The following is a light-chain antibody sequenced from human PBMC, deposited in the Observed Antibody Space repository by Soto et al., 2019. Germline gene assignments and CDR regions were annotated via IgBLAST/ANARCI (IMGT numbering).Light chain of an antibody. CDR1: RSDVGSYNL. J-gene: IGLJ2*01. Sequence: QSALTQPASVSGSPGQSITISCTGTRSDVGSYNLVSWYQQHPGKAPKLMICEGSKRPSGVSNRFSGSKSGNTASLTISGLQAEDEADYYCCSYAGDYTYIFGGGTKLTVL. CDR2: EGS. CDR3: CSYAGDYTYI. V-gene: IGLV2-23*01.